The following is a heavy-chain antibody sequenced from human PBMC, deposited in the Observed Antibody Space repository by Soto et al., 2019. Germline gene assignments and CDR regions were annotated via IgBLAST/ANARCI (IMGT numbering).Heavy chain of an antibody. CDR2: TSYNGNNK. J-gene: IGHJ6*02. CDR3: AKDIKCEDFTYGYFYYGMDV. Sequence: GGSLRLSCAASGFTFSDCSMHWVRQAPGKGLEWVASTSYNGNNKYYGDSVKGRFTISRDNSKNTLHLQMITLRPEDTAVYYCAKDIKCEDFTYGYFYYGMDVWGQGTTVTVSS. D-gene: IGHD3-10*01. CDR1: GFTFSDCS. V-gene: IGHV3-30*18.